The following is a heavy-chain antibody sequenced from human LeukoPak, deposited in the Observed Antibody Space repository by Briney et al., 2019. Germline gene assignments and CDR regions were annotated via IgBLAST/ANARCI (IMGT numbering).Heavy chain of an antibody. CDR2: ISYDGSNK. CDR3: AREIFLEWLTCFDY. CDR1: GFTFSSYA. V-gene: IGHV3-30-3*01. Sequence: GGSLRLSCAASGFTFSSYAMHWVSQAPGKGLEWVAVISYDGSNKYYADSVKGRFTISRDNSKNTLYLQMNSLRAEDTAVYYCAREIFLEWLTCFDYWGQGTLVTVSS. J-gene: IGHJ4*02. D-gene: IGHD3-3*01.